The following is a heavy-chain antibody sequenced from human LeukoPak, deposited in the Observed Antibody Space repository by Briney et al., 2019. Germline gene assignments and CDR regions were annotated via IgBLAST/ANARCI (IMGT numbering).Heavy chain of an antibody. V-gene: IGHV3-9*01. J-gene: IGHJ4*02. CDR1: GFTFDNYA. CDR2: ISWNSVSI. D-gene: IGHD5-12*01. CDR3: ARDPTQWLRYGYFDF. Sequence: GGSLRLSCAASGFTFDNYAMHWVRQAPGKGLEWVSGISWNSVSIGYADSVKGRFTISRDNAKNTLYLEMNNLRAEDTAVYYCARDPTQWLRYGYFDFWGQGTLVTVSS.